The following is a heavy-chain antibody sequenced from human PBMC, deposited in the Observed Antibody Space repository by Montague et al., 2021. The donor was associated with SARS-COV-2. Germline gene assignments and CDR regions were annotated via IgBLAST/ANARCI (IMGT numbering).Heavy chain of an antibody. D-gene: IGHD3-16*01. CDR1: GGSISSDY. CDR3: ARHYDHSSRVDS. J-gene: IGHJ4*02. Sequence: SETLSLTRTVSGGSISSDYWTWIRQPPGKGLEWIGFVYYRGNTYXNPSLRGRVTISVDTSSNHFSLTLSSVTAADTAIYYCARHYDHSSRVDSWGQGTLVTVSS. V-gene: IGHV4-59*08. CDR2: VYYRGNT.